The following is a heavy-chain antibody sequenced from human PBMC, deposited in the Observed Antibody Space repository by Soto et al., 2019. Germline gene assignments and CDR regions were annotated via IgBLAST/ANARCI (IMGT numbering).Heavy chain of an antibody. J-gene: IGHJ4*02. CDR3: ARQRIAGPQYYFDY. CDR2: ILSSWST. CDR1: GGSVSSGSYY. Sequence: QVQLQESGPELVKPSETLSLTCTVSGGSVSSGSYYWTWIRQSPGKGLEWMGYILSSWSTDYNPSLKSRVTISGDTSKNEFSLKLRSVTAADTAVYYCARQRIAGPQYYFDYWGQGMLVTVSS. D-gene: IGHD6-13*01. V-gene: IGHV4-61*01.